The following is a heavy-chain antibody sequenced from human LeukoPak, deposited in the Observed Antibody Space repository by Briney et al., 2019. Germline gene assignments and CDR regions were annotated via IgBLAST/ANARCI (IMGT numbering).Heavy chain of an antibody. J-gene: IGHJ4*02. CDR3: AKDLSWGYFDY. Sequence: GGSLRLSCAASGFTFSIYAMNWVRQAPGKGLEWVSVISKSGASTHYADSVKGRFTISRDNSKNTLYLQMNSLRAEDTAVYYCAKDLSWGYFDYWGQGTLVTVSS. V-gene: IGHV3-23*01. CDR2: ISKSGAST. CDR1: GFTFSIYA. D-gene: IGHD7-27*01.